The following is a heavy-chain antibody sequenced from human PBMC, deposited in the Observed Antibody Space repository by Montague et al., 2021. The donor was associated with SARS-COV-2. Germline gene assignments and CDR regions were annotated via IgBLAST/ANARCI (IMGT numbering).Heavy chain of an antibody. D-gene: IGHD3-22*01. CDR3: ARGTKLTYYYESSGYYPSGY. CDR1: GGSFSGYY. J-gene: IGHJ4*02. CDR2: INHSGST. V-gene: IGHV4-34*01. Sequence: SETLSLTCAVYGGSFSGYYWSWIRQPPGKGLEWIGEINHSGSTNYNPSLKSRVTISVDTSKNQFSLKLSSVTAADTAVYYCARGTKLTYYYESSGYYPSGYWGQGTLVTVSS.